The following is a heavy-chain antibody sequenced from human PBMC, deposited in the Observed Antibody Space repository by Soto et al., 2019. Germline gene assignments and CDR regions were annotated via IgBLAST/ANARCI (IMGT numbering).Heavy chain of an antibody. CDR1: GFIFSDYS. J-gene: IGHJ4*02. CDR3: AKSLGDHWDEYYFHY. CDR2: ISGVGGST. V-gene: IGHV3-23*01. Sequence: VQLLESGGDLVQPGGSLRLSCAVTGFIFSDYSISWVRQAPGKGLEWVSGISGVGGSTYYADSVKGRFTISRDNSKNTLYLQMNSLRAEDTALYHCAKSLGDHWDEYYFHYWGQGTLVTVSS. D-gene: IGHD1-1*01.